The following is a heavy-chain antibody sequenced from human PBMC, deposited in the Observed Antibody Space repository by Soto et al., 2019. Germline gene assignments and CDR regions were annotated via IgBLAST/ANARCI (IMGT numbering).Heavy chain of an antibody. V-gene: IGHV3-48*01. J-gene: IGHJ6*03. Sequence: GGSLRLSCAASGFTFSSYSMNWVRQAPGKGLEWVSYISSSSSTIYYADSVKGRFTISRDNAKNSLYLQMNSLRAEDTAVYYCARGPPQRRFGHYYYYMDVWGKGTTVTVSS. CDR2: ISSSSSTI. CDR1: GFTFSSYS. CDR3: ARGPPQRRFGHYYYYMDV. D-gene: IGHD3-10*01.